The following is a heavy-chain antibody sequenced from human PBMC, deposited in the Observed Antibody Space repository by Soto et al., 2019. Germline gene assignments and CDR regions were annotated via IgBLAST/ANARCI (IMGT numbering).Heavy chain of an antibody. CDR2: IIPIFGTA. V-gene: IGHV1-69*13. J-gene: IGHJ4*02. CDR3: ARDVGRADSSGSY. D-gene: IGHD3-22*01. CDR1: GGTFSCYA. Sequence: SVKVSCKASGGTFSCYAISWVRQAPGQGLEWMGGIIPIFGTANYAQKFQGRVTITADESTSTAYMELSSLRSEDTAVYYCARDVGRADSSGSYWGQGTLVTVSS.